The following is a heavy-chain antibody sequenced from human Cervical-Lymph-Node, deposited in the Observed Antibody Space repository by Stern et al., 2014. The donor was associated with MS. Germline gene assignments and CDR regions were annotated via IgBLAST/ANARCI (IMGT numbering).Heavy chain of an antibody. J-gene: IGHJ4*02. CDR1: GGTLSSTT. Sequence: VQLVQSGAEVRQPGSSVKVSCKASGGTLSSTTIVWVRQAPGHGLQWLGGILAIMGTTDYAQKFHDRVTITADESTNTVYMEVTSLTSEDTAVYDCARVIGDGYDSLDDWGQGTLVTVSS. CDR2: ILAIMGTT. CDR3: ARVIGDGYDSLDD. D-gene: IGHD5-24*01. V-gene: IGHV1-69*01.